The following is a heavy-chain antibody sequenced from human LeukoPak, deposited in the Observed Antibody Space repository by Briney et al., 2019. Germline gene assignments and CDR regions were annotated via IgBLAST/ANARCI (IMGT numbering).Heavy chain of an antibody. D-gene: IGHD3-16*01. V-gene: IGHV4-59*01. CDR2: IYYSGST. CDR1: GGSISSYY. Sequence: SETLSLTCTVSGGSISSYYWSWIRQPPGKGLEWIGYIYYSGSTNYNPSLKSRVTISVDTSKNQFSLKLSSVTAADTAVYYCARGARGFDNWGQGTLVTVSS. CDR3: ARGARGFDN. J-gene: IGHJ4*02.